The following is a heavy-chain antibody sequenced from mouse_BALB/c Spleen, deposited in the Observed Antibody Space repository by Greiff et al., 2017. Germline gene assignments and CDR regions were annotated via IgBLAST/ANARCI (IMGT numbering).Heavy chain of an antibody. CDR2: INPSSGYT. CDR3: ARSHYPYYFDY. D-gene: IGHD1-2*01. V-gene: IGHV1-4*02. J-gene: IGHJ2*01. CDR1: GYTFTSYT. Sequence: QVQLQQSAAELARPGASVKMSCKASGYTFTSYTMHWVKQRPGQGLEWIGYINPSSGYTEYNQKFKDKTTLTADKSSSTAYMQLSSLTSEDSAVYDCARSHYPYYFDYWGQGTTLTVSS.